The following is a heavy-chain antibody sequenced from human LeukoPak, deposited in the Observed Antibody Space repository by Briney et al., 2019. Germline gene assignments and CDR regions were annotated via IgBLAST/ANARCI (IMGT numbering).Heavy chain of an antibody. CDR2: IYYSGST. CDR1: GGSISSYC. CDR3: ARSYGGARPLDY. Sequence: PSETLSLTCTVSGGSISSYCWSWIRQPPGKGLEWIGYIYYSGSTNYNPSLKSRVTISVDTSKNQFSLKLSSVTAADTAVYYCARSYGGARPLDYWGQGTLVTVSS. V-gene: IGHV4-59*01. D-gene: IGHD4-23*01. J-gene: IGHJ4*02.